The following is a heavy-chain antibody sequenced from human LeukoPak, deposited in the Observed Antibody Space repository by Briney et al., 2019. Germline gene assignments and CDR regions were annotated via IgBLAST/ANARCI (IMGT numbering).Heavy chain of an antibody. CDR3: ARRLQRHFDY. Sequence: GESLKISCKGSGYSFTSYWVAWVRQMPGKGLEWMGIIYPRDSDTRYSPSFQGHVTISVDKSISTAYLQWSGLKASDTAMYYCARRLQRHFDYWGQGTLVTVSS. J-gene: IGHJ4*02. CDR2: IYPRDSDT. D-gene: IGHD2-15*01. CDR1: GYSFTSYW. V-gene: IGHV5-51*01.